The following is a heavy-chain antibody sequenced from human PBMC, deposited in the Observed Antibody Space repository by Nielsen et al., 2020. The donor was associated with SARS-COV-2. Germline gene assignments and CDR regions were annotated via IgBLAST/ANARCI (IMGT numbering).Heavy chain of an antibody. Sequence: RQAPGKGLEWIGEINHSGSTNYNPSLKSRVTISVDTSKNQFSLKLSSVTAADTAVYYCARTGRRVVPAAIYYYYYYMDVWGKGTTVTVSS. CDR3: ARTGRRVVPAAIYYYYYYMDV. V-gene: IGHV4-34*01. J-gene: IGHJ6*03. D-gene: IGHD2-2*01. CDR2: INHSGST.